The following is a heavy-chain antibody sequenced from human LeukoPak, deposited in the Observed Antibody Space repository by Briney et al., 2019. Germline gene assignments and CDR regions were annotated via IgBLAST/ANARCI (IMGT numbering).Heavy chain of an antibody. J-gene: IGHJ6*03. D-gene: IGHD5-24*01. CDR2: INEDGSEK. CDR1: EFSFETYW. V-gene: IGHV3-7*01. CDR3: ARGETMDV. Sequence: GGSLRLSCVALEFSFETYWMSWVRQAPGKGPEWVANINEDGSEKHYVGSVRGRFTVSRDNADNSLHLQMNSLRPEDMAVYYCARGETMDVWGKGTTVTVSS.